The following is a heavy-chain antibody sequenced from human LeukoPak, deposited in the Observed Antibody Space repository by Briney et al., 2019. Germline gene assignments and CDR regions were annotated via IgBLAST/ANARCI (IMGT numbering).Heavy chain of an antibody. CDR2: ISSSGSTI. J-gene: IGHJ1*01. V-gene: IGHV3-48*03. CDR3: ATLDSSREYFQH. Sequence: GGSLRLSCAASGFTFSSYEMNWVRQAPGKGLEWVSYISSSGSTIYYADSVKGRFTISRDNAKNSLYLQMNSLRAEDTAVYYCATLDSSREYFQHWGQGALVTVSS. CDR1: GFTFSSYE. D-gene: IGHD6-6*01.